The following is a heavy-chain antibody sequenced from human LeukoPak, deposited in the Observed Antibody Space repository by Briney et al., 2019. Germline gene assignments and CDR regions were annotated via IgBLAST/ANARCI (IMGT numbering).Heavy chain of an antibody. Sequence: SVKVSCKASGGTFSSYAISWVRQAPGQGLEWMGGTIPIFGTANYAQKFQGRVTITADESTSTAYMELSSLRSEDTAVYYCARGNSPLGYCSSTSCYDFDYWGQGTLVTVSS. CDR2: TIPIFGTA. V-gene: IGHV1-69*13. CDR1: GGTFSSYA. D-gene: IGHD2-2*01. CDR3: ARGNSPLGYCSSTSCYDFDY. J-gene: IGHJ4*02.